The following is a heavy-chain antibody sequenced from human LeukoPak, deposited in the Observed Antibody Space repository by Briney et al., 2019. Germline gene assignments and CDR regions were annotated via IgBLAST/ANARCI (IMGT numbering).Heavy chain of an antibody. D-gene: IGHD3-16*01. CDR3: ARDRLPPLGAFDI. CDR2: ISGSGGTT. Sequence: AGGSLRLSCAASGFIFSSYAMSWVRQAPGKGLEWVSVISGSGGTTYYADSVKGRFTISRDNSKNTLYLQMNNLRAEDTAVYHCARDRLPPLGAFDIWGQGTMVTVSS. V-gene: IGHV3-23*01. CDR1: GFIFSSYA. J-gene: IGHJ3*02.